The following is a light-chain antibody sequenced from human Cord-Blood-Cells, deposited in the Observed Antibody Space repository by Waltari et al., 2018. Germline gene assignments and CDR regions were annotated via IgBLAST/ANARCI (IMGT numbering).Light chain of an antibody. CDR2: AAS. Sequence: IQMTQSPSSLSASVGDSVTITCRASQSISSYLNWYQQKPGKAPKLLIYAASSLQSGVPSRFSGSGSGTDFTLTISSLQPEDFATYYGQQSYSTPSYSFGHGTKLEIK. V-gene: IGKV1-39*01. J-gene: IGKJ2*03. CDR1: QSISSY. CDR3: QQSYSTPSYS.